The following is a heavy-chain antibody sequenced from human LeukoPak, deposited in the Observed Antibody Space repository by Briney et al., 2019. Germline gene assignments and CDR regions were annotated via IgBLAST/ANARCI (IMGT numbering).Heavy chain of an antibody. J-gene: IGHJ5*02. CDR2: ISWNSRSL. Sequence: GGSLRLSCAASGFTFDDYAMHWVRQAPGKGLEWVSGISWNSRSLGYADSVRGRFTISRDNAKKSLHLQMNSLRAEDTALYYCAKDYSGSGSSFSECWFDPWGQGTLVTVSS. V-gene: IGHV3-9*01. CDR3: AKDYSGSGSSFSECWFDP. CDR1: GFTFDDYA. D-gene: IGHD3-10*01.